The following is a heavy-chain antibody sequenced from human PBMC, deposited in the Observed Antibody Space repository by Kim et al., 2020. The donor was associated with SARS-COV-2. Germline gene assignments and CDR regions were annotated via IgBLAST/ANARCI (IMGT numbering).Heavy chain of an antibody. Sequence: DSVKGRFTISRDDSKNTLYLQMNSLRAEDTAVYYCARDLAVARGNNDAFDIWGQGTMVTVSS. J-gene: IGHJ3*02. D-gene: IGHD6-19*01. CDR3: ARDLAVARGNNDAFDI. V-gene: IGHV3-30*07.